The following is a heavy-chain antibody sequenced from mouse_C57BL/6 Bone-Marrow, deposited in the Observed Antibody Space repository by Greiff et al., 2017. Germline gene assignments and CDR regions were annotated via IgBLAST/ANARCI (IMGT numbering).Heavy chain of an antibody. CDR2: IYPGDGDT. V-gene: IGHV1-80*01. J-gene: IGHJ1*03. CDR1: GYAFSSYW. CDR3: ARKHYYYGSSSLYWYFEV. D-gene: IGHD1-1*01. Sequence: VKLVESGAELVKPGASVKISCKASGYAFSSYWMNWVKQRPGKGLEWIGQIYPGDGDTNYNGKFKGKATLTADKSSSTAYMQLSSLTSENSAVYFCARKHYYYGSSSLYWYFEVWGTGTTVTVSS.